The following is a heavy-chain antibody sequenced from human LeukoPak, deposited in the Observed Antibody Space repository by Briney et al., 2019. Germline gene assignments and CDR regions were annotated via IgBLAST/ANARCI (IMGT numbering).Heavy chain of an antibody. Sequence: AGGSLRLSCAASGFTFSSFAMSWIRQAPGKGLEWVSSIDKIGVGTYYADSVRGRFTISRDNSKNTLFLQMNSLRAEDSAVYYCAKWQDVIHWGYFDSWGQGTLVTVS. D-gene: IGHD3-16*01. CDR2: IDKIGVGT. V-gene: IGHV3-23*01. CDR3: AKWQDVIHWGYFDS. J-gene: IGHJ4*02. CDR1: GFTFSSFA.